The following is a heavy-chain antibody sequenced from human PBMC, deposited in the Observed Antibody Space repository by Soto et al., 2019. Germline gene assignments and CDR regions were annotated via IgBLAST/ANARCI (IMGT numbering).Heavy chain of an antibody. CDR1: GFTFTGYA. D-gene: IGHD6-19*01. Sequence: EVQLLESGGGWVQPGGSLRLSCAAAGFTFTGYAMNWFRQAPGKGLEWVSVISGSGGSTYYQDSVKGRFTITRDNTKNTLYLQMNSLRAEDTAVYYWARCSSGWYFDYWGQGTLVTVSS. CDR2: ISGSGGST. J-gene: IGHJ4*02. V-gene: IGHV3-23*01. CDR3: ARCSSGWYFDY.